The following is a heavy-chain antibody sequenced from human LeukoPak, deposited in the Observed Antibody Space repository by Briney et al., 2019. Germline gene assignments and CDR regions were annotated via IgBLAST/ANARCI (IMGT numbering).Heavy chain of an antibody. CDR2: IYYSGST. CDR3: ARETFGVVID. Sequence: SETLSLTCTVSGGSISSYYWSWIRQPPGKGLEWIGYIYYSGSTNYNPSLKSRVTISVDTSKNQFSLKLSSVTAADTAVYYCARETFGVVIDWGQGTLVTVSS. V-gene: IGHV4-59*01. D-gene: IGHD3-3*01. CDR1: GGSISSYY. J-gene: IGHJ4*02.